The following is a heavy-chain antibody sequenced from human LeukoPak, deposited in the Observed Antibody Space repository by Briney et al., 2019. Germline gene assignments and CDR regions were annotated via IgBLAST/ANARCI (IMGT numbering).Heavy chain of an antibody. CDR2: MYDIGST. J-gene: IGHJ4*02. V-gene: IGHV4-59*01. D-gene: IGHD1-26*01. CDR3: ARHGGSYTFDL. Sequence: SETLSLTCTVSGGSFSSYYWSWIRQPPGKGLELIGYMYDIGSTNYNPSLKSRVTISVDTSKNQFSLRLNSVTAADTAVYYCARHGGSYTFDLWGQGVLVTVSS. CDR1: GGSFSSYY.